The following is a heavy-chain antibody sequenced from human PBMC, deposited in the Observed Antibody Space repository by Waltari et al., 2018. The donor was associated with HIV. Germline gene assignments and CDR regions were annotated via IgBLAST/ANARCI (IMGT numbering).Heavy chain of an antibody. Sequence: QVQLVESGGGVVQPGRSLRLSCAASGFTFSNFAMHWVRQAPGKDQSGETIIWYDGNNKYYADSVKGRFTISRENSKNTLYLQMNSLRVEDTAVYYCARGGYYYDISGYYHYWGQGTLVTVSS. CDR2: IWYDGNNK. V-gene: IGHV3-33*01. J-gene: IGHJ4*02. CDR3: ARGGYYYDISGYYHY. D-gene: IGHD3-22*01. CDR1: GFTFSNFA.